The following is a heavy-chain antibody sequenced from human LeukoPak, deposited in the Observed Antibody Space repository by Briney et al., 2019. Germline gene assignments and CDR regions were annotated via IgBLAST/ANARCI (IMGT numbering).Heavy chain of an antibody. D-gene: IGHD3-3*01. CDR2: IYTSGST. CDR3: ARGYYDFWSGYFDY. CDR1: GGSISSGSYY. V-gene: IGHV4-61*02. Sequence: SQTLSLTCTVSGGSISSGSYYWSWIRQPAGKGLEWIGRIYTSGSTNYNPSLKSRVTISVDTSKNQFSLKLSSVTAADTAVYYCARGYYDFWSGYFDYWGQETLVTVSS. J-gene: IGHJ4*02.